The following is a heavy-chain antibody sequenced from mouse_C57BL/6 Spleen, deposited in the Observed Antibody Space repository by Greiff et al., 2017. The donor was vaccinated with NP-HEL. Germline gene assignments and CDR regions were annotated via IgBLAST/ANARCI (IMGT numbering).Heavy chain of an antibody. CDR3: ARQSWFAC. Sequence: QVQLKESGAELVKPGASVKISCKASGYAFSSYWMNWVKQRPGQGLEWIGQIYPGDGDTNYNGKFKGKATLTADKSSSTAYMQLSSLTSEDSAVYFCARQSWFACWGQGTMVTVS. J-gene: IGHJ3*01. CDR1: GYAFSSYW. V-gene: IGHV1-80*01. CDR2: IYPGDGDT.